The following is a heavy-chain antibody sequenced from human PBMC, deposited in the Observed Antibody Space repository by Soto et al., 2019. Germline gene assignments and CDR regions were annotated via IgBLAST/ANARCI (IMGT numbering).Heavy chain of an antibody. Sequence: PSETLSLTCTVSGDSISSYYWSWIRQPPGKGLEWIGYIYYSGSTNYNPSLKSRVTISVDTSKSQFSLKLTSVTAADTAVYYCARDKITGLFDYWGQGTLVTVSS. CDR3: ARDKITGLFDY. J-gene: IGHJ4*02. CDR2: IYYSGST. V-gene: IGHV4-59*12. D-gene: IGHD2-8*02. CDR1: GDSISSYY.